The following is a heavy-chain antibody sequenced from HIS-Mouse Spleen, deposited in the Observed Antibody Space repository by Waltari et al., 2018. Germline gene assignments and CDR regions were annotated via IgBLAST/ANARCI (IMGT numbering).Heavy chain of an antibody. V-gene: IGHV4-39*07. CDR3: AREIPYSSSWYDWYFDL. J-gene: IGHJ2*01. Sequence: QLQLQESGPGLVKPSETPSLPCTVSGCSIRRISYSWGWIRQPPGKGLEWIGSIYYSGSTYYNPSLKSRVTISVDTSKTQFSLKLSSVTAADTAVYYCAREIPYSSSWYDWYFDLWGRGTLVTVSS. CDR1: GCSIRRISYS. CDR2: IYYSGST. D-gene: IGHD6-13*01.